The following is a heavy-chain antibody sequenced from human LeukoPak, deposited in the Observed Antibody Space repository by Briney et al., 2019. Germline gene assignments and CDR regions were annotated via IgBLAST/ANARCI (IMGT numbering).Heavy chain of an antibody. CDR2: ISLNTGGT. V-gene: IGHV1-2*02. D-gene: IGHD5-18*01. J-gene: IGHJ6*01. CDR1: GYTFTGYY. CDR3: ARDPGYSYGPDYYYYGMDV. Sequence: ASVKVSCKSSGYTFTGYYMHWVRQAPGQGLEWMGWISLNTGGTNYAQRFQGRVTMTRDTSVNTAYMELTRLRSDDTAVYYCARDPGYSYGPDYYYYGMDVWGQGTTVSVSS.